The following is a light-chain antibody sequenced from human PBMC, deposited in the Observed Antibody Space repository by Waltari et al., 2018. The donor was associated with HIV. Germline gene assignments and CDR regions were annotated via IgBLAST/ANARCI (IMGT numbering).Light chain of an antibody. J-gene: IGLJ3*02. Sequence: AVPQPASVSGLPGQSTTISCTGGDSDFGLYNFVSWYQQHSGKPPKLILYDVDSRASGVSDRFSGAISGNTASLTISGLRAEDEAHYYCASFTGDNTVMFGGGTEVTVL. CDR3: ASFTGDNTVM. V-gene: IGLV2-14*03. CDR2: DVD. CDR1: DSDFGLYNF.